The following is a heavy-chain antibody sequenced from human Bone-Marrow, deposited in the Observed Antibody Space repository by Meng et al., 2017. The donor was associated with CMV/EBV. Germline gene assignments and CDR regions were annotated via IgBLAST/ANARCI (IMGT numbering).Heavy chain of an antibody. Sequence: SETLSLTCAVSGGSISGDSHYWGWIRQPPGKGLEWIGSISYSGITYSNPSLRSRVTMSVDTSKSQFSLKLSSVTAADTAVYYCASSGAGMDVWGHGTTVTVSS. D-gene: IGHD4/OR15-4a*01. J-gene: IGHJ6*01. CDR3: ASSGAGMDV. CDR1: GGSISGDSHY. V-gene: IGHV4-39*07. CDR2: ISYSGIT.